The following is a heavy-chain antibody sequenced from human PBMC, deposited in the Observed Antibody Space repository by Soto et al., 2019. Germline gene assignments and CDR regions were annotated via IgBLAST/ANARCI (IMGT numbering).Heavy chain of an antibody. J-gene: IGHJ3*02. D-gene: IGHD7-27*01. Sequence: PVGSLRLSCTASGFTFGDYAMSWFRQAPGKGLEWVGFIRSKAYGGTTEYAASVKGRFTISRDDSKSIAYLQMNSLKTEDTAVYYCTRPSAMLGTYAFDIWGQGTMVTVS. V-gene: IGHV3-49*03. CDR3: TRPSAMLGTYAFDI. CDR2: IRSKAYGGTT. CDR1: GFTFGDYA.